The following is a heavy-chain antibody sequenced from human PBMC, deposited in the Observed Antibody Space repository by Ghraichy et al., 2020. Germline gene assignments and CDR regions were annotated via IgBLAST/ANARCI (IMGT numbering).Heavy chain of an antibody. CDR1: GFTFSSYW. CDR3: AREYRPDSRGLRFLEWLSKQNTRTYYCDY. CDR2: IKQDGSEK. J-gene: IGHJ4*02. D-gene: IGHD3-3*01. Sequence: GGSLRLSCAASGFTFSSYWMSWVRQAPGKGLEWVANIKQDGSEKYYVDSVKGRFTISRDNAKNSLYLQMNSLRAEDTAVYYCAREYRPDSRGLRFLEWLSKQNTRTYYCDYWGQGTLVTVSS. V-gene: IGHV3-7*01.